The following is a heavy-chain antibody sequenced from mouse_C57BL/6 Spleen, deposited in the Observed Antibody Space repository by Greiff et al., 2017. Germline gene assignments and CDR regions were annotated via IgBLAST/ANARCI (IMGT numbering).Heavy chain of an antibody. V-gene: IGHV1-64*01. Sequence: VQLQQPGAELVKPGASVKLSCKASGYTFTSYWMHWVKQRPGQGLEWIGMIHPNSGSTNYNEKFKSKATLTVDKSSSTAYMQLSSLTSEDSAVYYCARGPLYGSSYCFDYWGQGTTLTVSS. CDR2: IHPNSGST. J-gene: IGHJ2*01. CDR3: ARGPLYGSSYCFDY. CDR1: GYTFTSYW. D-gene: IGHD1-1*01.